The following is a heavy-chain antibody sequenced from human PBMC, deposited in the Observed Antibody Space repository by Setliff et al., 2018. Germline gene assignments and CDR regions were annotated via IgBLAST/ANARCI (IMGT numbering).Heavy chain of an antibody. J-gene: IGHJ4*02. Sequence: GGSLRLSCAASGFTFSSYTMTWVRQAPGKGLDWVSALSGTGGSTYYADSVKGRFTISRDNSKNTLYLQINSLRVEDTALYYCAKESGFWSGLSLDNWGQGTLVTVSS. CDR3: AKESGFWSGLSLDN. CDR2: LSGTGGST. D-gene: IGHD3-3*01. CDR1: GFTFSSYT. V-gene: IGHV3-23*01.